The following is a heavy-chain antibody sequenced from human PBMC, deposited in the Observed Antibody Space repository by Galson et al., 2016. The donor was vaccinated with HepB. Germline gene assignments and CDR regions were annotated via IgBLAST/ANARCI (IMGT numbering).Heavy chain of an antibody. CDR1: GFTFSNYW. V-gene: IGHV3-7*01. CDR2: INQDESEK. CDR3: ARVPGCAMGY. J-gene: IGHJ4*02. D-gene: IGHD2-15*01. Sequence: SLRLSCAASGFTFSNYWMNWVRQAPGRGLEWVANINQDESEKNYVDSAKGRFTISRDNAKNSLYLQMNSLRAEDTAVYYCARVPGCAMGYWGQGTLVTVSS.